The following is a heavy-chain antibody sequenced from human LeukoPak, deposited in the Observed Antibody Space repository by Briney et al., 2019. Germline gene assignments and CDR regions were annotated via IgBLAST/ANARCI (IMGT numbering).Heavy chain of an antibody. J-gene: IGHJ4*02. CDR1: GLTFSGSA. CDR3: TRRAGEMATV. Sequence: AGGSLSLSCAASGLTFSGSAMHWVRQASGKGLEWVGRIRSQANSYATAYAASVKGRFTITRDDSKNTAYLQMNSLKTEDTAVYYCTRRAGEMATVWGQGTLVTVSS. CDR2: IRSQANSYAT. V-gene: IGHV3-73*01. D-gene: IGHD5-24*01.